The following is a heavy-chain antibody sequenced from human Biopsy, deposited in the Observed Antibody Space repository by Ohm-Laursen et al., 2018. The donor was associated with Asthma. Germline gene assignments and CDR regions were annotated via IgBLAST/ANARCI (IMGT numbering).Heavy chain of an antibody. CDR3: ARMYFDFLTGQVKDVFGV. CDR2: VNTGNGDT. CDR1: GYNFISFA. V-gene: IGHV1-3*04. Sequence: ASVKVSCKASGYNFISFAIHWVRQAPGQRLEWMGWVNTGNGDTKYSQKFQGRVTITRDTSASTAYMELRSLRSEDTATYYCARMYFDFLTGQVKDVFGVWGQGTMVTVSS. D-gene: IGHD3-9*01. J-gene: IGHJ3*01.